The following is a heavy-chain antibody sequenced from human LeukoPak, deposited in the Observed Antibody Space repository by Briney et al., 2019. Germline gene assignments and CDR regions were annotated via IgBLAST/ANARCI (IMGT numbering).Heavy chain of an antibody. D-gene: IGHD3-22*01. CDR3: ARARDNYDNSGFSALEY. V-gene: IGHV3-33*08. CDR2: IWYDGSNK. J-gene: IGHJ4*02. Sequence: GRSLRLSCAASGFTFSSYGMHWVRQAPGEGLEWVAVIWYDGSNKNYADSVKGRFTISRDNSMNTLYLQMNSLRGEDTALYYCARARDNYDNSGFSALEYWGQGTLVTVSS. CDR1: GFTFSSYG.